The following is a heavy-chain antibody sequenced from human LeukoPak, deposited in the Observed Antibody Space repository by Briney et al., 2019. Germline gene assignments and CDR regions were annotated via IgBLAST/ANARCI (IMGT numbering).Heavy chain of an antibody. V-gene: IGHV4-38-2*01. J-gene: IGHJ4*02. CDR1: GYSITSGYY. CDR2: SYHSGST. CDR3: ARVYSSGWYPHYFDY. Sequence: SETLSLTCAVSGYSITSGYYWGWIRQPPGKELEWSGNSYHSGSTDYNPSLKSRVTISVDTSKNQFSLKLSSVTAADTAVYYCARVYSSGWYPHYFDYWGQGTLVTVSS. D-gene: IGHD6-19*01.